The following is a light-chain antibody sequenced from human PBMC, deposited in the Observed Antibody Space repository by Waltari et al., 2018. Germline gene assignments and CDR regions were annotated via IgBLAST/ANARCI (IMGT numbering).Light chain of an antibody. J-gene: IGKJ1*01. CDR3: QKYGTLPAT. V-gene: IGKV3-20*01. CDR1: QSVSRT. Sequence: EIVLTQSPGTLSLSPGERATLSCRASQSVSRTLAWYQQKPGQAPRLLIYDASSRATGSPDRFSGSGSGTDFSLTISRLEPEDFAVYYCQKYGTLPATFGQGTTVEIK. CDR2: DAS.